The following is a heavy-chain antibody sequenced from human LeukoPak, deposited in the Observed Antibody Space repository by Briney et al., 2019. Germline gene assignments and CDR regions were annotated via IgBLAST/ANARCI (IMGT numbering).Heavy chain of an antibody. Sequence: SETLSLTCAVYGGSFSGYYWSWIRQPPGKGLEWIGEINHSGSTNYNPSLKSRVTISVDTSKNQFSLKLSSVTAVDTAVYYCARGYIAVAGTSPPDYWGQGTLVTVSS. CDR1: GGSFSGYY. V-gene: IGHV4-34*01. J-gene: IGHJ4*02. CDR2: INHSGST. CDR3: ARGYIAVAGTSPPDY. D-gene: IGHD6-19*01.